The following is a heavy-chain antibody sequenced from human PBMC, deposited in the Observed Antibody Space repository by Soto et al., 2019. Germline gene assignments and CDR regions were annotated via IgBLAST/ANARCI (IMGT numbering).Heavy chain of an antibody. CDR3: ARGRNSKPAYPQKYYYYGMDV. D-gene: IGHD6-13*01. Sequence: SVKVSYKASGGTFSSYAISWVRQAPGQGLEWMGGIIPIFGTANYAQKFQGRVTITADESTSTAYMELSSLRSEDTAVYYCARGRNSKPAYPQKYYYYGMDVWGQGTAVTVSS. CDR1: GGTFSSYA. V-gene: IGHV1-69*13. CDR2: IIPIFGTA. J-gene: IGHJ6*02.